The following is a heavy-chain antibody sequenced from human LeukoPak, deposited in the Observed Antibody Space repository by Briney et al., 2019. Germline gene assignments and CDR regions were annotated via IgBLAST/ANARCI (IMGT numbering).Heavy chain of an antibody. CDR1: GFTVSSNY. Sequence: PGGSLRLSCAASGFTVSSNYMRWVRQAPGKGVEWVSVIYSDGRTFYADSVKGRFTISRDNSKNTLYLQMNSLRAEDTAVYYCAGTRGGAHCAGDCYDYWGQGTLVTVSS. CDR3: AGTRGGAHCAGDCYDY. J-gene: IGHJ4*02. D-gene: IGHD2-21*01. V-gene: IGHV3-66*01. CDR2: IYSDGRT.